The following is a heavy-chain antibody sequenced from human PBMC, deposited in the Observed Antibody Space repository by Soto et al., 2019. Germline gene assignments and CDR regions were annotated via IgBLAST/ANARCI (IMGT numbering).Heavy chain of an antibody. D-gene: IGHD2-15*01. CDR2: ISPYNDNT. CDR1: GYTFNTYG. Sequence: QVQLVQSGAEVKNPGASVKVSCKASGYTFNTYGINWVRQAPGQGLEWMGWISPYNDNTHYAQKSQGRVIMTTDTSTSTAFMELRSMRSDDTAIYYCARDDVSGAFDYWGQGTRVTVSS. CDR3: ARDDVSGAFDY. J-gene: IGHJ4*02. V-gene: IGHV1-18*01.